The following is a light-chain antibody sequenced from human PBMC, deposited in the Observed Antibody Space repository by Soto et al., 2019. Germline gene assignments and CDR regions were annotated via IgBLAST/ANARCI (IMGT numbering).Light chain of an antibody. V-gene: IGKV3-20*01. CDR2: GAS. Sequence: DIVLTQSPGTLSLSPGERATLSCRASQSVSNSYLAWYQQKPGQAPRLLIYGASSRAAGIPDRFSGSGSGTAFTLTISRLEPEDFAVYYCQQYAKIPRFTFGPVTTVDI. J-gene: IGKJ3*01. CDR1: QSVSNSY. CDR3: QQYAKIPRFT.